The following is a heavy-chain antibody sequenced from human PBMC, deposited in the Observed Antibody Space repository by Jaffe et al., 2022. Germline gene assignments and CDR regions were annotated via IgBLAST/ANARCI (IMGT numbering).Heavy chain of an antibody. J-gene: IGHJ4*02. CDR3: ASDAGLDDYAGFEGFDY. D-gene: IGHD4-17*01. CDR1: NYFIRDGYY. CDR2: ICHTGNT. V-gene: IGHV4-38-2*02. Sequence: QIQLQESGPRLVKPSETLSLTCSVSNYFIRDGYYWAWIRQSPGKGLEWIGSICHTGNTYFNPSLWGRVSFSVDTSRNQFSMKVMYATAADTAIYYCASDAGLDDYAGFEGFDYWGQGTLVSVSS.